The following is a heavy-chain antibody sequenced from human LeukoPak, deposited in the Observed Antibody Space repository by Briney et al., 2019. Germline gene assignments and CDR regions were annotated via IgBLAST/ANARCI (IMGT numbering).Heavy chain of an antibody. Sequence: PGGSLRLSCAASGFTFDDYAMHWVRQAPGKGLEWVSLISWDGGSTYYADSVKGRFTISRDNAKSPVYLQMSSLRAEDTAVYYCARYGSGSYVTYGDYWGQGTLVTVSS. V-gene: IGHV3-43D*03. CDR3: ARYGSGSYVTYGDY. D-gene: IGHD3-10*01. CDR2: ISWDGGST. J-gene: IGHJ4*02. CDR1: GFTFDDYA.